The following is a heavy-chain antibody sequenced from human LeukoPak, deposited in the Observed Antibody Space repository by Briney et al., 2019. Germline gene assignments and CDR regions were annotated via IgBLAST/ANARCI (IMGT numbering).Heavy chain of an antibody. Sequence: ASVKVSCKASGYTFTGYYMHWVRQAPGQGLEWMGWVIPNNGGTNYAQKFQGRVTMTRDTSISTTYMELSRLRSDDTAVYYCARDSIYCGGDCYSEFVDYWGQGTLVTVSS. CDR3: ARDSIYCGGDCYSEFVDY. CDR2: VIPNNGGT. J-gene: IGHJ4*02. V-gene: IGHV1-2*02. CDR1: GYTFTGYY. D-gene: IGHD2-21*02.